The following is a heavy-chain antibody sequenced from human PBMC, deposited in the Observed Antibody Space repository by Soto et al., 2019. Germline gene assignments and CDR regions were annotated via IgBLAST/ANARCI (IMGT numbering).Heavy chain of an antibody. CDR1: GFTFSSYG. Sequence: GGSLRLSCAASGFTFSSYGMHWVRQAPGKGLEWVAVIWYDGSNKYYADSVKGRFTISRDNSKNTLYLQMNSLRAEDTAVYYCARDRMDTAMVREAYYYYYGMDVWGQGTTVTVSS. CDR3: ARDRMDTAMVREAYYYYYGMDV. V-gene: IGHV3-33*01. CDR2: IWYDGSNK. J-gene: IGHJ6*02. D-gene: IGHD5-18*01.